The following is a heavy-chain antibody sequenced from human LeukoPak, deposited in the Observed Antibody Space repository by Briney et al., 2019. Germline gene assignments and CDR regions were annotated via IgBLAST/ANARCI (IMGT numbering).Heavy chain of an antibody. CDR1: GYTFTSYG. V-gene: IGHV1-18*01. CDR3: ARDVSSTSSWWFDP. D-gene: IGHD2-2*01. Sequence: WASVKVSCKASGYTFTSYGISWVRQAPGQGLEWMGWISAYNGNTNYAQKLQGRVTMTTDTSTSTAYMELRSLRSDDTAVYYCARDVSSTSSWWFDPWGQGTLVIVSS. J-gene: IGHJ5*02. CDR2: ISAYNGNT.